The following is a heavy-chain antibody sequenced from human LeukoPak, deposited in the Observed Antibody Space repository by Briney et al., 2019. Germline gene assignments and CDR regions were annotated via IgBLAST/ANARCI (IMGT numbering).Heavy chain of an antibody. CDR1: GFTFSSYS. CDR3: ARDFRASTSPYDAFDI. Sequence: GGSLRLSCAASGFTFSSYSMNWVRQAPGKGLEWVSSISSSSSYIYYADSVKGRFTISRDNAKNSLYLQMNSLRAEDTAVYYCARDFRASTSPYDAFDIWGQGTMVTVSS. V-gene: IGHV3-21*04. J-gene: IGHJ3*02. CDR2: ISSSSSYI. D-gene: IGHD2/OR15-2a*01.